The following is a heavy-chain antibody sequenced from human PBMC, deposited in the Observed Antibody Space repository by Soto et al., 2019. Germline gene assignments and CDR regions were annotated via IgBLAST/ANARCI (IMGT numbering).Heavy chain of an antibody. D-gene: IGHD4-17*01. CDR2: ICYDGTQK. CDR1: GFTFNTYS. Sequence: GSLRLSCEASGFTFNTYSMHWVRQPPGKGLEWLAAICYDGTQKYYADSVKGRFIISRDNSKKTLYLEMNSLRAEDTAVYYCARAGGTTVTGVWHFGSWGQGTLVTVSS. V-gene: IGHV3-33*01. J-gene: IGHJ4*02. CDR3: ARAGGTTVTGVWHFGS.